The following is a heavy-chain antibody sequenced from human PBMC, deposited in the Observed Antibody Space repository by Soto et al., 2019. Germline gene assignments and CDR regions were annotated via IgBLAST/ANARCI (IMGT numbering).Heavy chain of an antibody. CDR1: GFTFSSYG. CDR2: IWYDGSNK. D-gene: IGHD3-3*01. J-gene: IGHJ4*02. V-gene: IGHV3-33*01. Sequence: PVGSLRLSCAASGFTFSSYGMHWVRQAPGKGLEWVAVIWYDGSNKYYADSVKGRFTISRDNSKNTLYLQMNSLRAEDTAVYYCAREAEYYDFWSGYYASPHLDYWGQGTLVTVSS. CDR3: AREAEYYDFWSGYYASPHLDY.